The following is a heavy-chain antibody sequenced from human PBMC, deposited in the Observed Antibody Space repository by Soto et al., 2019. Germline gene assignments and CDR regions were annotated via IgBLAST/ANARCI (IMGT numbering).Heavy chain of an antibody. CDR2: IYHSGST. D-gene: IGHD5-18*01. J-gene: IGHJ4*02. CDR3: ARETGGYSYGWFFDY. CDR1: GGSISSSNW. V-gene: IGHV4-4*02. Sequence: QVQLQASGLGLVKPSGTLSLTCAVSGGSISSSNWWRWVRQPPGKGLEWIGAIYHSGSTNYNPSLKSRVTISVDKSKNQFSLKLSSVTAAATAVDYCARETGGYSYGWFFDYWGQGTLVTVSS.